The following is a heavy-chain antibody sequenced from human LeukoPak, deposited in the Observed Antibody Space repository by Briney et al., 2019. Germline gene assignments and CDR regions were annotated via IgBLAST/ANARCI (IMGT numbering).Heavy chain of an antibody. V-gene: IGHV3-21*06. Sequence: GGSLRLSCAASGFSFSTYSMIWVRQAPGKGLEWVSSVSGTSEYIYYADSVRGRFTISRDNAKNTVYLQMNSLRAEDTAVYYCARWYSSGWYSDYWGREPWSPSPQ. D-gene: IGHD6-19*01. CDR1: GFSFSTYS. J-gene: IGHJ4*02. CDR3: ARWYSSGWYSDY. CDR2: VSGTSEYI.